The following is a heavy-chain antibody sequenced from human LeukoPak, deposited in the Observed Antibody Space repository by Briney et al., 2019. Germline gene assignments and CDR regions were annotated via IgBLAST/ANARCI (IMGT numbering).Heavy chain of an antibody. Sequence: GGSLRLSCAASGFTFSSYSMNWVRQAPGKGLEWVSSISSSSSYIYYADSVRGRFTISRDNAKNSLYLQMNSLRVEDTAVYYCARDGRAYYYGSGSYYFDYWGQGTLVTVSS. J-gene: IGHJ4*02. D-gene: IGHD3-10*01. CDR2: ISSSSSYI. CDR3: ARDGRAYYYGSGSYYFDY. V-gene: IGHV3-21*01. CDR1: GFTFSSYS.